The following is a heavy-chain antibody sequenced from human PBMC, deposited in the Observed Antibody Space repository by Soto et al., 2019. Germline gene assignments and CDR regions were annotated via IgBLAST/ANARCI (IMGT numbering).Heavy chain of an antibody. D-gene: IGHD3-22*01. V-gene: IGHV3-11*01. CDR1: GFTFSDYY. J-gene: IGHJ4*02. CDR2: ISSSGDII. CDR3: ARDLGYYDSSGYLDY. Sequence: GGSLRLSCAASGFTFSDYYMSWIRQAPGKGLEWVSYISSSGDIIYYADSMKGRFTISRDNAKNSLYLQMNNLRAEDTAVYYCARDLGYYDSSGYLDYWGQGTLVTVSS.